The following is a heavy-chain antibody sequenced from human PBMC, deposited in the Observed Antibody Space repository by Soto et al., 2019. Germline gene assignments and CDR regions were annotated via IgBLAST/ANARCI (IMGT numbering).Heavy chain of an antibody. CDR1: GYTFTTNG. Sequence: QVQLVPSGAEVKKPGASVKVSCKAAGYTFTTNGISWVRQAPGQGLEWMGWINGYNGKRHYAQKFQHRVTMTADTSTSTAYMELRSLRSDDTAVYYCARDPMTGYLQFDYWGQGTLVTVSS. V-gene: IGHV1-18*01. J-gene: IGHJ4*02. CDR3: ARDPMTGYLQFDY. D-gene: IGHD3-9*01. CDR2: INGYNGKR.